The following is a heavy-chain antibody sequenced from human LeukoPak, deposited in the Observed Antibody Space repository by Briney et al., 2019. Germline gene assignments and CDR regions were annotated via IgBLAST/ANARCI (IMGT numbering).Heavy chain of an antibody. CDR1: GFTFSSFS. CDR3: ARGFRDF. J-gene: IGHJ4*02. V-gene: IGHV3-74*01. Sequence: GGSLRLSCAASGFTFSSFSMHWVRQVPGKGLVWVSRIKGGGNNPAYADSVKGRFTISRVDAKNTLYLQMNSLRPEDTAVYYCARGFRDFWGQGTLVTVSS. CDR2: IKGGGNNP.